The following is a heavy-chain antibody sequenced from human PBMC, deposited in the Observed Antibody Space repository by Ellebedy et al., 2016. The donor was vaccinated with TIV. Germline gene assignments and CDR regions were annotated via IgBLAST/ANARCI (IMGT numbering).Heavy chain of an antibody. J-gene: IGHJ3*02. CDR2: ISSSGSPI. V-gene: IGHV3-48*02. CDR3: ARGGGELRRYAFDI. Sequence: GESLKISCAVSGFTFSSYSMNWVRQAPGKGLEWVAYISSSGSPIHYADSVKGRFSISRDNVKNSLYLQMNRLRDEDTAVYYCARGGGELRRYAFDIWGHGTMVTVSS. D-gene: IGHD1-7*01. CDR1: GFTFSSYS.